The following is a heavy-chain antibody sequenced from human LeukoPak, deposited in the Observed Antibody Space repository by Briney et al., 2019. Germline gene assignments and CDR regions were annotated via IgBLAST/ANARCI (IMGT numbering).Heavy chain of an antibody. CDR2: VADDEKTI. CDR1: GFTFTGHS. D-gene: IGHD3-10*02. V-gene: IGHV3-30*04. J-gene: IGHJ6*04. Sequence: PGGSLRLSCVASGFTFTGHSMHWVRQAPGKGLEGVAVVADDEKTIFYADLLKGRFTISRDNAKNSLYLQMNSLRAEDTAVYYCAELGITMIGGVWGKGTTVTISS. CDR3: AELGITMIGGV.